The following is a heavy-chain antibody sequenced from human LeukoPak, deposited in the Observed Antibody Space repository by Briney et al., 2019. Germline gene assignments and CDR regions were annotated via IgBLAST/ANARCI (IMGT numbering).Heavy chain of an antibody. J-gene: IGHJ5*02. Sequence: GGSLRLSCAASGFTFSSYWMHWVRQAPEKGLVWVSRINSDGSSTSYADSVKGRFTISRDNAKNTLYLQMNSLRAEDTAVYYCARGVGYCSSTSCYWWFDPWGQGTLVTVSS. D-gene: IGHD2-2*01. V-gene: IGHV3-74*01. CDR3: ARGVGYCSSTSCYWWFDP. CDR1: GFTFSSYW. CDR2: INSDGSST.